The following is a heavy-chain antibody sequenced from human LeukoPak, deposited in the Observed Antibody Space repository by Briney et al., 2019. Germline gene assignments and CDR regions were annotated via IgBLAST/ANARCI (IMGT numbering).Heavy chain of an antibody. D-gene: IGHD3-9*01. CDR1: GGTFSSYA. CDR2: IIPIFGTA. Sequence: SVRVSCKASGGTFSSYAISWVRQAPGQGLEWMGGIIPIFGTANYAQKFQGRVTITADESTSTAYMELSSLRSEDTAVYYCARGRYDILTGFFDYWGQGTLVTVSS. V-gene: IGHV1-69*01. CDR3: ARGRYDILTGFFDY. J-gene: IGHJ4*02.